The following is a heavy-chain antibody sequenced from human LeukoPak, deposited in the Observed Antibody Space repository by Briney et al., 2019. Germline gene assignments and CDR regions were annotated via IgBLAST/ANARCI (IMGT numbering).Heavy chain of an antibody. J-gene: IGHJ4*02. D-gene: IGHD6-13*01. Sequence: GGSLRLSCAASGFTVSSNYMSWVRQAPGKGLEWVSVIYSGGSTYYADSVKGRFTISRDNSKNTLYLQMNSLRAEDTAVYYCAREWYSSSDRCFDYWGQGTLVTISS. CDR2: IYSGGST. CDR3: AREWYSSSDRCFDY. V-gene: IGHV3-53*05. CDR1: GFTVSSNY.